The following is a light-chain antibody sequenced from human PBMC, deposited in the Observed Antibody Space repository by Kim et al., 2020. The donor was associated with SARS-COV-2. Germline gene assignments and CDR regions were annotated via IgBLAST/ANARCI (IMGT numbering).Light chain of an antibody. V-gene: IGLV3-9*01. CDR1: NIGSKN. Sequence: SYELTQPLSVSVALGQTARVTCGGNNIGSKNVHWYQQKPGQAPVLVIYRDGDRPSGIPERFSGSNSGNTATLTISRAQAGDEADYYCQVWDSSPVIFGGGNQLTVL. CDR3: QVWDSSPVI. CDR2: RDG. J-gene: IGLJ2*01.